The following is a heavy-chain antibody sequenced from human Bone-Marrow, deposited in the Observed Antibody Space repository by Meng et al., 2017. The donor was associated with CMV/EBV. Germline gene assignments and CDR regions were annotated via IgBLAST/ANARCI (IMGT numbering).Heavy chain of an antibody. V-gene: IGHV3-23*01. CDR2: ISGSGGST. CDR1: GFTFSSYA. Sequence: GESLKISCAASGFTFSSYAMSWVRQAPGKGLEWVSAISGSGGSTYYADSVKGRFTISRDNAKNSLYLQMNSLRAEDTAVYYCARDRGVVWSEDVWGQGTTVTVSS. D-gene: IGHD3-9*01. CDR3: ARDRGVVWSEDV. J-gene: IGHJ6*02.